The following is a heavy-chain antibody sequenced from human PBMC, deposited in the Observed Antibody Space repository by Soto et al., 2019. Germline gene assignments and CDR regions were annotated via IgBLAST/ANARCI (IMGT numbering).Heavy chain of an antibody. CDR1: GFIFSDYY. D-gene: IGHD3-16*02. V-gene: IGHV3-11*01. Sequence: LRLSCAASGFIFSDYYMTWIRQAPGKGLEWVSYISSSSSTIYYADSVKGRFTVSRDNAKKSLYLQMNSLRAEDTAVYYCARDYPAFDYWGQGTLVTVSS. CDR3: ARDYPAFDY. J-gene: IGHJ4*02. CDR2: ISSSSSTI.